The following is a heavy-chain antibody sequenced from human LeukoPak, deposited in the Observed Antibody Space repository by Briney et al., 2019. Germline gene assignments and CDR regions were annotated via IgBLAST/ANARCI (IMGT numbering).Heavy chain of an antibody. J-gene: IGHJ6*03. CDR1: GFTLSHHG. Sequence: GRSLTLSCAASGFTLSHHGMHWVRQAPGKGLEWVSVIYSGGSTYYADSVKGRFTISRDNSKNTLYLQMNSLRAEDTAVYYCARDVHGSGSYYNYYYMDVWGKGTTVTVSS. V-gene: IGHV3-53*01. CDR3: ARDVHGSGSYYNYYYMDV. D-gene: IGHD3-10*01. CDR2: IYSGGST.